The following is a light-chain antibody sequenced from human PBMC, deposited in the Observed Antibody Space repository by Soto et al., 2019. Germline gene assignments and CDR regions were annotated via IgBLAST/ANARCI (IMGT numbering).Light chain of an antibody. J-gene: IGKJ2*01. CDR3: QQSHSIPYT. CDR1: QTISSY. V-gene: IGKV1-39*01. CDR2: AAS. Sequence: DIQMTQSPSSLSASVGDRVPITCRASQTISSYLNWNQQKPGKAPKLLIYAASSLQSGVPSRFSGSGSGTDFTLTISSLQPQDFATYYCQQSHSIPYTFGQGTKLEIK.